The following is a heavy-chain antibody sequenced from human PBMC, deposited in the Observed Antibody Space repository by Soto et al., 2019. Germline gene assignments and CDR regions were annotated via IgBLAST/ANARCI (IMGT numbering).Heavy chain of an antibody. CDR3: ARDGEDEGGQWLVDWFDP. CDR2: ISASNGNT. D-gene: IGHD6-19*01. Sequence: QVQLVQSGAEVKNSGASVKVSCKASGYTFTSYGFSWVRQAPGQGLVWMGWISASNGNTNYAQKLQGRVTMTTDTSTGPAYVELRSVGSDGRATYYFARDGEDEGGQWLVDWFDPWGQGTLVTVSS. CDR1: GYTFTSYG. J-gene: IGHJ5*02. V-gene: IGHV1-18*01.